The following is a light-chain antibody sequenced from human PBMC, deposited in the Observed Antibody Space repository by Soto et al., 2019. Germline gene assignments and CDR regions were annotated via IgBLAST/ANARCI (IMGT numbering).Light chain of an antibody. V-gene: IGKV3-15*01. CDR2: GAS. Sequence: EIVMTQSPATLSVSPGERATLSCRASQNVNFNVAWYQQKVGQAPRLLISGASTRASGVPSRFSGSGFGTEFTLTISGLQSEDFAIYYCQQYNNWPRTFGQGTNLEI. CDR1: QNVNFN. J-gene: IGKJ2*01. CDR3: QQYNNWPRT.